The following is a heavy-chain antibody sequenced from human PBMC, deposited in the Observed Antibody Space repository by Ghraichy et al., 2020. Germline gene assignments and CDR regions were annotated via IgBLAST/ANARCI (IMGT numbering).Heavy chain of an antibody. V-gene: IGHV4-39*01. CDR2: IHYSGST. D-gene: IGHD6-19*01. Sequence: SETLSLTCTVSGGSISSNGYYWGWIRQPPGKGLEWIRGIHYSGSTYFNPSLKSPVTISVDTSKNQFSLKLSSVNAADTAVYYCARQAQGSRWLASNWFGPWGQGTLVTVSS. J-gene: IGHJ5*02. CDR3: ARQAQGSRWLASNWFGP. CDR1: GGSISSNGYY.